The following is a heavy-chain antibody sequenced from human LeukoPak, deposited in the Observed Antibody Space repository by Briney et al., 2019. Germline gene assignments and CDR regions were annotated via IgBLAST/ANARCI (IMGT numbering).Heavy chain of an antibody. CDR3: AKLKWELLRKFYYFDY. V-gene: IGHV3-23*01. J-gene: IGHJ4*02. CDR2: ISGSGGST. Sequence: GGSLRLSCAASGFSFSNYGMTWVRQAPGKGLEWVSAISGSGGSTYYADSVKGRFTISRDNSKNTLYLQMNSLRAEDTAVYYCAKLKWELLRKFYYFDYWGQGTLVTVSS. CDR1: GFSFSNYG. D-gene: IGHD1-26*01.